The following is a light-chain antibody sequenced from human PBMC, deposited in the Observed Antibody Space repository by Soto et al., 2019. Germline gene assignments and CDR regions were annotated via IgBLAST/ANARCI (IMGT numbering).Light chain of an antibody. CDR2: GAS. CDR1: QSVSSN. CDR3: QQYGSSPPT. Sequence: EIVLTQSPGSLSLTPGERATLSCRASQSVSSNLAWYQQKPGQAPRLLIYGASNRATGIPARFSGSGSGTDFTLTISRLEPEDFAVYYCQQYGSSPPTFGQGTKVDIK. V-gene: IGKV3-20*01. J-gene: IGKJ1*01.